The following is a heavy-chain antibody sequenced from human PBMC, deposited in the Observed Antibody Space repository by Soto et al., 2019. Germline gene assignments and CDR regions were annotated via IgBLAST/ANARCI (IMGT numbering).Heavy chain of an antibody. D-gene: IGHD6-13*01. CDR3: ARGLVVAAAYYGMDV. V-gene: IGHV4-34*01. Sequence: SETLSLTCAVYGGSFSGYYWSWIRQPPGKGLEWIGEINHSGSTNCNPSLKSRVTISVDTSKNQFSLKLSSVTAADTAVYYCARGLVVAAAYYGMDVWGQGTTVTVSS. J-gene: IGHJ6*02. CDR1: GGSFSGYY. CDR2: INHSGST.